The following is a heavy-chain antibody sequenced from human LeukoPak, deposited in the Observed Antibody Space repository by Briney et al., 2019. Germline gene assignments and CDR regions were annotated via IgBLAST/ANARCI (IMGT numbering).Heavy chain of an antibody. J-gene: IGHJ5*02. CDR1: GGSVSSGSYY. CDR2: IYYSGST. V-gene: IGHV4-61*01. D-gene: IGHD6-19*01. CDR3: AREYGYSSGWHTGDNWFDP. Sequence: SETLSLTCTVSGGSVSSGSYYWSWIRQPPGKRLEWIGYIYYSGSTNYNPSLKSRVTISVDTSKNQFSLKLSSVTAADTAVYYCAREYGYSSGWHTGDNWFDPWGQGTLVTVSS.